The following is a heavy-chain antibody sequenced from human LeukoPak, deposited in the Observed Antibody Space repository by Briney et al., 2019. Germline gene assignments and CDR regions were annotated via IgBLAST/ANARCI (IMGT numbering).Heavy chain of an antibody. CDR1: GYTFTSYG. J-gene: IGHJ4*02. Sequence: ASVKASCKASGYTFTSYGISWVRQAPGQGLEWMGWISAYNGNTNYAQKLQGRVTMTTDTSTSTAYMELRSLRSDDTAVYYCARATADFWSGYPTGYWGQGTLVTVSS. D-gene: IGHD3-3*01. CDR2: ISAYNGNT. V-gene: IGHV1-18*01. CDR3: ARATADFWSGYPTGY.